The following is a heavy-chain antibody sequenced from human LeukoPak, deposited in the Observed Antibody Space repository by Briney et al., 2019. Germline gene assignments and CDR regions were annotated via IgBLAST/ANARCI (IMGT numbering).Heavy chain of an antibody. CDR2: LYSGGST. CDR1: GFTVSSNS. D-gene: IGHD3-22*01. CDR3: ARKHYYDSSGFFPPLDY. J-gene: IGHJ4*02. V-gene: IGHV3-66*01. Sequence: GGSLRLSCAASGFTVSSNSMSWVRQAPGKGLEWVSVLYSGGSTFYADSVKGRSTISRDNSKNTLYLQMNSLRAEDTAVYYCARKHYYDSSGFFPPLDYWGQGTLVTVSS.